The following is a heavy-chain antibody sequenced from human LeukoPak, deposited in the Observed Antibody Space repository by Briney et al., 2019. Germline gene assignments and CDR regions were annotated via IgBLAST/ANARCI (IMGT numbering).Heavy chain of an antibody. V-gene: IGHV3-30*02. D-gene: IGHD3-10*01. CDR1: GFTFSSYG. J-gene: IGHJ4*02. Sequence: GGSLRLSCAASGFTFSSYGMHWVRQAPGKGLEWVAFIRYDGSNKYYGDSVKGRFTISRDNSKNTLYLQMNSLIAEDTAVYYCAKDGGWFGDSFLDYWGQGTLVTVSS. CDR3: AKDGGWFGDSFLDY. CDR2: IRYDGSNK.